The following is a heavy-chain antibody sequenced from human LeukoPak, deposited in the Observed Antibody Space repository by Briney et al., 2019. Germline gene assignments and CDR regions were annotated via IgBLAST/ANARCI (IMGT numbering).Heavy chain of an antibody. CDR3: ASRLGIAVADDAFDI. V-gene: IGHV3-23*01. J-gene: IGHJ3*02. CDR2: ISGSGGST. CDR1: GFTFSIYA. D-gene: IGHD6-19*01. Sequence: GGSLRLSCAASGFTFSIYAMSWVRQAPGKGLEWVSSISGSGGSTYYADSVKGRFTISRDNSKNTLYLQMNSLRAEDTAVYYCASRLGIAVADDAFDIWGQGTMVTVSS.